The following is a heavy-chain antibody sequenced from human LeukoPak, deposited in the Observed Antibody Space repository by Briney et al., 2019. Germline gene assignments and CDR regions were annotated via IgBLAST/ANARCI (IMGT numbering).Heavy chain of an antibody. CDR1: GGTFSSYA. V-gene: IGHV1-18*01. CDR3: AREVGGGSGSYYYYYYGMDV. J-gene: IGHJ6*02. CDR2: ISAYNGNT. Sequence: ASVKVSCKASGGTFSSYAISWVRQAPGQGLEWMGWISAYNGNTNYAQKLQGRVTMTTDTSTSTAYMELRSLRSDDTAVYYCAREVGGGSGSYYYYYYGMDVWGQGTTVTVSS. D-gene: IGHD3-10*01.